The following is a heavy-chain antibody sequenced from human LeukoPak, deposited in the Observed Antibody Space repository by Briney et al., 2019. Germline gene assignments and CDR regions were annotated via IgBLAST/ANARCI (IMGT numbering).Heavy chain of an antibody. CDR2: INHSGST. J-gene: IGHJ4*02. D-gene: IGHD3-22*01. CDR1: GVSFSGYY. Sequence: SETLSLTCAVYGVSFSGYYWSWIRQPPGKGLEWIGEINHSGSTNYNPSLKSRVTISVDTSKNQFSLKLSSVTAADTAVYYCARNYYDGSGYYFWGQGTQVTVSS. V-gene: IGHV4-34*01. CDR3: ARNYYDGSGYYF.